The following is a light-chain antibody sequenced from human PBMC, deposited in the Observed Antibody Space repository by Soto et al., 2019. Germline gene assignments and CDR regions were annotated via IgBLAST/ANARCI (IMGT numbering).Light chain of an antibody. CDR3: ATWDDSLNGFYV. V-gene: IGLV1-47*01. J-gene: IGLJ1*01. Sequence: QPVLTQPPSASGTPGQGVTISCSGSTSNIGSNYVYWYQQLPGTAPKLLIYRNNQRPSGVPDRFSGSKSGTSASLAISGLRSDVEADYFCATWDDSLNGFYVFGTGTKLTVL. CDR2: RNN. CDR1: TSNIGSNY.